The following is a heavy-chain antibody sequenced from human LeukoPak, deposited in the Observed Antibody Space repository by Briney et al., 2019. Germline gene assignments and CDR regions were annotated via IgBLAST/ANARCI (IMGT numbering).Heavy chain of an antibody. CDR2: ICTAGGT. V-gene: IGHV3-13*01. CDR1: GFAFSSYD. D-gene: IGHD3-22*01. Sequence: PGGSLRLSCAASGFAFSSYDMHWVRQATGKGLEWVSAICTAGGTYYPGSVKGRFTISRENAKNSLYLQMNSLRAGDTAVYYCARGLHYYDSSGYYPNDAFDIWGQGTMVTVSS. CDR3: ARGLHYYDSSGYYPNDAFDI. J-gene: IGHJ3*02.